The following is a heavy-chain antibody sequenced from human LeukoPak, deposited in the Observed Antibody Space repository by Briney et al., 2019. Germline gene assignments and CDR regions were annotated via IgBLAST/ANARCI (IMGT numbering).Heavy chain of an antibody. CDR2: IYYSGST. CDR1: GGSISSYY. J-gene: IGHJ3*02. Sequence: SETLSLTCTVSGGSISSYYWSWIRQPPGKGLEWIGYIYYSGSTNYNPSLKGRVTISVDTSKNQFSLKLSSVTAADTAVYYCARGSHRSYSGPKDAFDIWGQGTMVTVSS. CDR3: ARGSHRSYSGPKDAFDI. D-gene: IGHD3-10*01. V-gene: IGHV4-59*01.